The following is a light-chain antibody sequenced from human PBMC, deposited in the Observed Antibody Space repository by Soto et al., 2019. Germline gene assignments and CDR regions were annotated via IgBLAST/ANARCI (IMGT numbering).Light chain of an antibody. J-gene: IGLJ1*01. V-gene: IGLV2-14*01. CDR2: DVS. Sequence: QSVLTQPASVSGSPGQSITISCTGTSSDVGGYNYVSWYQQHSGKAPKLRIYDVSNRPSGVSNRFSGSKSGNTASLTISGLQAEDEADYYCGSYASSSTLYVFGTGTKVTVL. CDR3: GSYASSSTLYV. CDR1: SSDVGGYNY.